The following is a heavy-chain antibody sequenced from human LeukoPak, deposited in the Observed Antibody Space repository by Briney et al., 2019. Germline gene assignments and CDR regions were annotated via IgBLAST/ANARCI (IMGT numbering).Heavy chain of an antibody. CDR3: ARPGGSDAFDI. D-gene: IGHD3-10*01. J-gene: IGHJ3*02. Sequence: SETLSLTYTVSGGSLSSYYWSWIRQPPGKGLEWIGYIYYSGSTNYNPSLKSRVTISVDTSKNQFSLKLSSVTAADTAVYYCARPGGSDAFDIWGQGTMVTVSS. CDR1: GGSLSSYY. V-gene: IGHV4-59*01. CDR2: IYYSGST.